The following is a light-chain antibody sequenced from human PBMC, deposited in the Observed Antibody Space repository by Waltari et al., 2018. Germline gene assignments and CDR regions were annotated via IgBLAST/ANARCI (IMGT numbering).Light chain of an antibody. V-gene: IGLV2-23*01. CDR3: CAYAGSSIYV. CDR1: NSDVGNYNL. Sequence: QSALTPPAAVSGSPRQSITISCAGSNSDVGNYNLVSWYQQHPGDPPKLLSFETTRRPSGVSHRFSGTRSGNTASLTLSGLPAEDEAEYSCCAYAGSSIYVCGSGTRVTVL. J-gene: IGLJ1*01. CDR2: ETT.